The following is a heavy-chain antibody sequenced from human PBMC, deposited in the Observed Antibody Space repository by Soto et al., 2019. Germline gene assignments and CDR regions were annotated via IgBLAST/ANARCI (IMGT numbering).Heavy chain of an antibody. D-gene: IGHD5-12*01. V-gene: IGHV4-4*02. CDR2: IYHTEST. CDR3: SRALRRYSNAEF. J-gene: IGHJ1*01. Sequence: SDTLSLTCTVSGWSISTNNWWNWVRQPPGKGLEWIGEIYHTESTKYSPSLQSRVTISVDKSRNQFSLRLTSVTTADTAVYYCSRALRRYSNAEFWGQGTLVTDSS. CDR1: GWSISTNNW.